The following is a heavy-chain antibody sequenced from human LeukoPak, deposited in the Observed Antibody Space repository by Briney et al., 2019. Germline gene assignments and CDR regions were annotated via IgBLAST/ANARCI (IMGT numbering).Heavy chain of an antibody. Sequence: PSETLSLTCTVSGGSISSYYWSLIRQPPGKGLEWIGYIYYSGSTNYNPSLKSRVTISVDTSKNQFSLKLSSVTAADTAVYYCARGSQYYDFWSGYLPTSLSLKFDYWGQGTLVTVSS. J-gene: IGHJ4*02. CDR1: GGSISSYY. D-gene: IGHD3-3*01. CDR2: IYYSGST. CDR3: ARGSQYYDFWSGYLPTSLSLKFDY. V-gene: IGHV4-59*01.